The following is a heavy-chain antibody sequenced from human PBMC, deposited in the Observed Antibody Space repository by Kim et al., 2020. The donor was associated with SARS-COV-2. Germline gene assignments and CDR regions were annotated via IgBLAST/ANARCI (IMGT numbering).Heavy chain of an antibody. J-gene: IGHJ4*02. CDR3: ARVHSRNYYGSGSYYNVLYACDY. D-gene: IGHD3-10*01. CDR2: INTNTGNP. V-gene: IGHV7-4-1*02. CDR1: GYTFTSYA. Sequence: ASVKVSCKASGYTFTSYAMNWVRQAPGQGLEWMGWINTNTGNPTYAQGFTGRFVFSLDTSVSTAYLQISSLKAEDTAVYYCARVHSRNYYGSGSYYNVLYACDYWGQGTLVTGSS.